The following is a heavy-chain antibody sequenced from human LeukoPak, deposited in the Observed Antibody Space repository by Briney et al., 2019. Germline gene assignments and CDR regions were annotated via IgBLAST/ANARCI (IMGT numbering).Heavy chain of an antibody. CDR2: IYGNGERT. J-gene: IGHJ4*02. D-gene: IGHD6-19*01. CDR1: GFTFSTYS. Sequence: GGSLRLSCVASGFTFSTYSMTWVRQAPGKGLEWVSSIYGNGERTFYADSVKGRFTIFRDNSKNTLYLEMLGLRPEDTAVYYCAKDVVPDSGWDLDYWGQGTLVTISS. CDR3: AKDVVPDSGWDLDY. V-gene: IGHV3-23*01.